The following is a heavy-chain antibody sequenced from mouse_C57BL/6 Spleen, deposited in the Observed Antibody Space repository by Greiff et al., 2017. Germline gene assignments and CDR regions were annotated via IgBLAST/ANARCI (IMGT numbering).Heavy chain of an antibody. J-gene: IGHJ3*01. CDR2: IDPSDSET. CDR1: GYTFTSYW. Sequence: QVQLQQPGAELVRPGSSVKLSCKASGYTFTSYWMHWVKQRPIQGLEWIGNIDPSDSETHYNQKFKDKATLTVDKSSSTAYMQLSSLTSEDSAVYYCARGGYSVGWCAYWGQGTLVTVSA. V-gene: IGHV1-52*01. CDR3: ARGGYSVGWCAY. D-gene: IGHD2-3*01.